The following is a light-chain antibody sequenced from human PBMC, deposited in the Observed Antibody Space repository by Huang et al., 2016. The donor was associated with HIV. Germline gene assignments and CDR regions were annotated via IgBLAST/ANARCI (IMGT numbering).Light chain of an antibody. J-gene: IGKJ4*01. CDR2: DVS. V-gene: IGKV1-33*01. CDR3: QQYDNLPPALT. CDR1: QDIRNY. Sequence: DIQMTQSPSSLSASVGDRVTITCQASQDIRNYLNWYQQKPGKAPKLLIYDVSSLEIGVPSRFSGSGSGTYFTFTISSLQPEDVATYYCQQYDNLPPALTFGGGTKVEI.